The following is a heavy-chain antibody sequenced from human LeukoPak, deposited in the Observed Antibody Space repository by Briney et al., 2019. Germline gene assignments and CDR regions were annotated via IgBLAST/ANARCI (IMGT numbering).Heavy chain of an antibody. CDR2: IYTSGST. CDR3: ARDPPGDWYFDL. J-gene: IGHJ2*01. CDR1: GVSISSYY. D-gene: IGHD7-27*01. V-gene: IGHV4-4*07. Sequence: SETLSLTCTVSGVSISSYYWSWIRQPAGKGLEWVGRIYTSGSTIYDPSLKSRVTMSVDTSKNQFSLKLSSVTAADTAVYYCARDPPGDWYFDLWGRGTLVTVSS.